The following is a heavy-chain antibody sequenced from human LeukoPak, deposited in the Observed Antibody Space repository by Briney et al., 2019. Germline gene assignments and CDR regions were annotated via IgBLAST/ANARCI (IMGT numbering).Heavy chain of an antibody. Sequence: ASVKVSCKASGYTFTSYYMHWVRQAPGQGLEWMGIINPSGGSTSYAQKFQGRVTMTRDTSTSTVYMELSSLRSEDTAVYYCARGRTMVRGVIPFSNPQSAEYFQHWGQGTLVTVSS. D-gene: IGHD3-10*01. CDR1: GYTFTSYY. J-gene: IGHJ1*01. CDR3: ARGRTMVRGVIPFSNPQSAEYFQH. V-gene: IGHV1-46*01. CDR2: INPSGGST.